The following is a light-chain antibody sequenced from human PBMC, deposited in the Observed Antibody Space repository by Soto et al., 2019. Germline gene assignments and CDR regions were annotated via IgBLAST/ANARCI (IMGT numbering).Light chain of an antibody. CDR2: GAS. CDR3: QQYGSSPRT. Sequence: EIVLTQSPGTLSLSPGERATLSCRASQSVSSSYLAWYQQKPGQAPRLLIYGASSRATSIPDRFSGSGSGTDFTLTISRMEPEDFAGYYCQQYGSSPRTFGQGTKVEIK. J-gene: IGKJ1*01. CDR1: QSVSSSY. V-gene: IGKV3-20*01.